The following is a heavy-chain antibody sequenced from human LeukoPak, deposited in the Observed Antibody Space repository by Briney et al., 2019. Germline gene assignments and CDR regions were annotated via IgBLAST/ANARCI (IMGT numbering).Heavy chain of an antibody. CDR3: ARGRIQAT. Sequence: GGSLRLSCAASGFTLSHYEMNWLRQAPGQGLKWVSYISSSGSTTYYADSVKGSLTISRDNTKNSLWLQMNSLRDADSAVYYCARGRIQATWGQGTLVTVSS. J-gene: IGHJ4*02. V-gene: IGHV3-48*03. CDR2: ISSSGSTT. D-gene: IGHD5-18*01. CDR1: GFTLSHYE.